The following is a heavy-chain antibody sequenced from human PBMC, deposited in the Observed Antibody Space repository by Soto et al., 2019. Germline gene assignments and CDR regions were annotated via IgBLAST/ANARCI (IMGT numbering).Heavy chain of an antibody. V-gene: IGHV3-23*01. CDR3: AKFGMATTKRSPPYYIDY. Sequence: GGSLRLSCAASGFTFSSYAMSWVRQAPGKGLEWVSSISGSGGGTYYADSVKGRFTFSRGNSKNTLYLQMNSLGAEDTAVYYCAKFGMATTKRSPPYYIDYWGQGALVTVSS. J-gene: IGHJ4*02. CDR1: GFTFSSYA. CDR2: ISGSGGGT. D-gene: IGHD1-1*01.